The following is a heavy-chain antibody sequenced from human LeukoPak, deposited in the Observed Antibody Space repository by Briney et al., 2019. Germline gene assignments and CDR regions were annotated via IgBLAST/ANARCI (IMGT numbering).Heavy chain of an antibody. Sequence: ASVKVSCKVSGYTLTALSMHWVRQAPGKGLEWMGGFDPEDGETIYAQKFQGRVTMTEDTSTDTAYMELSSLRSEDTAVYYCATAGGRSSSWLFDYWGQGTLVTVSS. CDR2: FDPEDGET. V-gene: IGHV1-24*01. D-gene: IGHD6-13*01. CDR3: ATAGGRSSSWLFDY. CDR1: GYTLTALS. J-gene: IGHJ4*02.